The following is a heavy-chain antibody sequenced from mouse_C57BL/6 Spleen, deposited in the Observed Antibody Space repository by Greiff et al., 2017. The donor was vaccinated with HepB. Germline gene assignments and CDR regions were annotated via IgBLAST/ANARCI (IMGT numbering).Heavy chain of an antibody. CDR2: IYPGSGST. D-gene: IGHD1-1*01. V-gene: IGHV1-55*01. CDR3: ARAERYYYGSRGDWYFDV. CDR1: GYTFTSYW. Sequence: QVQLQQPGAELVKPGASVKMSCKASGYTFTSYWITWVKQRPGQGLEWIGDIYPGSGSTNYNEKFKSKATLTVDTSSSTAYMQLSSLTSEDSAVYYCARAERYYYGSRGDWYFDVWGTGTTVTVSS. J-gene: IGHJ1*03.